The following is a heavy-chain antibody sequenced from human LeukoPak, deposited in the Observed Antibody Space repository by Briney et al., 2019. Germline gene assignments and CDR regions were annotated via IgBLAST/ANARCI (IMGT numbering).Heavy chain of an antibody. Sequence: SETLSLTCTVSGGSISSSSYYWGWIRQPPGKGLEWIGSIYYSGSTYYNPSLKSRVTISVDTSKNQFSLKLSSVTAADTAVYYCARDYDSSGYYYSGLGYWGQGTLVTVSS. D-gene: IGHD3-22*01. CDR3: ARDYDSSGYYYSGLGY. CDR1: GGSISSSSYY. CDR2: IYYSGST. J-gene: IGHJ4*02. V-gene: IGHV4-39*07.